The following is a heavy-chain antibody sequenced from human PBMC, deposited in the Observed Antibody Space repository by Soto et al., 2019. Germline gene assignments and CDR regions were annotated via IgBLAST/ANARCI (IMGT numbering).Heavy chain of an antibody. Sequence: QVQLVQSGAEVKKPGASVKVSCKASGYTFTTYAIHWVRQAPGQRPEWMGWINADNGNTRYSQKFQGRVTITRDTAASTAYMELSSLRSDTAVYYCATDPHYYDTTGYCLDNWGQGTLVTVSS. CDR2: INADNGNT. V-gene: IGHV1-3*01. CDR1: GYTFTTYA. CDR3: ATDPHYYDTTGYCLDN. J-gene: IGHJ4*02. D-gene: IGHD3-22*01.